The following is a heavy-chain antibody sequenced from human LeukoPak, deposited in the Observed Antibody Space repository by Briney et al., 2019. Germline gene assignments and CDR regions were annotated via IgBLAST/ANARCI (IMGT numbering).Heavy chain of an antibody. Sequence: PGGSLRLSCEASGFTFSSYGMHWVRQAPGKGLEWVAAIWYDGSNEWYADSVKGRFTISRDNSKKTLNLQMNSLRAEDTAVYYCARDTGGGATTFDYWGQGTLVTVSS. CDR2: IWYDGSNE. V-gene: IGHV3-33*01. CDR3: ARDTGGGATTFDY. J-gene: IGHJ4*02. D-gene: IGHD1-26*01. CDR1: GFTFSSYG.